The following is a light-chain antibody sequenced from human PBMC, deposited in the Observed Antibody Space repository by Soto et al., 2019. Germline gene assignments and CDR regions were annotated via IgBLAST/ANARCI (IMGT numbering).Light chain of an antibody. CDR1: QSVSSGY. J-gene: IGKJ1*01. V-gene: IGKV3-20*01. CDR2: GVS. CDR3: QQYAASPRT. Sequence: EIVLTQSPGTLSLSPRERATLSCRASQSVSSGYLAWYQHKPGQAPRLLIYGVSSRAPGIPDRFSGSGSGTDLTLTISRLEPEDFAVYYCQQYAASPRTFGQGTQVEVK.